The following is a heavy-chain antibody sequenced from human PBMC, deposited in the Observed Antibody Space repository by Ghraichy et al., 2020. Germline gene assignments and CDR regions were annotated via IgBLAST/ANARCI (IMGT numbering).Heavy chain of an antibody. CDR1: GGSISSYY. CDR2: MYYSGST. J-gene: IGHJ4*02. CDR3: ARVTGYSYGCFDY. Sequence: SETLSLTCTVSGGSISSYYWSWIRQPPGKGLEWIGYMYYSGSTNYNPSLKSRVTISVDTSKNQFSLKLNSVTAADTAVYYCARVTGYSYGCFDYWGQGTLVTVSS. D-gene: IGHD5-18*01. V-gene: IGHV4-59*01.